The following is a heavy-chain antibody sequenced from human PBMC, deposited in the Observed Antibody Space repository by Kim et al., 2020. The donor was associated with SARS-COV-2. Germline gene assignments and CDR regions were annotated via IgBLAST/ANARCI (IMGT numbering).Heavy chain of an antibody. J-gene: IGHJ6*02. Sequence: GGSLRLSCAASGFTFSSYWMSWVRQAPGKGLEWVANIKQDGSEKYYVDSVKGRFTISRDNAKNSLYLQMNSLRAEDTAVYYCARDGGSTICGVVPLSDGMDVGGQGTTVTVPS. CDR2: IKQDGSEK. CDR3: ARDGGSTICGVVPLSDGMDV. V-gene: IGHV3-7*01. D-gene: IGHD3-3*01. CDR1: GFTFSSYW.